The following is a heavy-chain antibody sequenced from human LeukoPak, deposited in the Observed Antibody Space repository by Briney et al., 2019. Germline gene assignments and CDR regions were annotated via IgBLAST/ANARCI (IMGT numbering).Heavy chain of an antibody. CDR2: INPNSGGT. CDR1: GYTFTGYY. Sequence: ASVKVSCKASGYTFTGYYMHWVRQAPGQGLEWMGWINPNSGGTNYAQKFQGRVTITADESTSTAYMELSSLRSEDTAVYYCARGRPRIAVAGTRLFFDYWGQGTLVTVSS. V-gene: IGHV1-2*02. J-gene: IGHJ4*02. D-gene: IGHD6-19*01. CDR3: ARGRPRIAVAGTRLFFDY.